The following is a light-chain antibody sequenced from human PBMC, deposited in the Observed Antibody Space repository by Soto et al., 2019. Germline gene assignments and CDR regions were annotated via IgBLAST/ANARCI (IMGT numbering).Light chain of an antibody. CDR1: QSVSSGY. CDR2: DAS. Sequence: EIVLPQSPATLSLSPGERATLSCGASQSVSSGYLAWYQQKPGLAPRLLIYDASSRATGIPDRFSGSGSGTDFTLTISRLEPEDFAVYYCQQYGSSPTFGGGTKV. J-gene: IGKJ4*01. V-gene: IGKV3D-20*01. CDR3: QQYGSSPT.